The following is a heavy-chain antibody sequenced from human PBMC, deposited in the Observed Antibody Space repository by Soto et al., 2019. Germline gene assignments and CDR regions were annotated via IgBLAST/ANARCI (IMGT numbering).Heavy chain of an antibody. J-gene: IGHJ2*01. CDR3: ARKWGWYFDF. CDR1: GGSISSYY. D-gene: IGHD1-26*01. Sequence: QVQLQESGPGQVKPSETLSLTCTVSGGSISSYYWSWIRQPPGKGLEWIGYIYYSGSTNYNPSLKSRVTISVDTSKNQFSLKLSSVTAADTAVYYCARKWGWYFDFWGRGTLVTVSS. V-gene: IGHV4-59*08. CDR2: IYYSGST.